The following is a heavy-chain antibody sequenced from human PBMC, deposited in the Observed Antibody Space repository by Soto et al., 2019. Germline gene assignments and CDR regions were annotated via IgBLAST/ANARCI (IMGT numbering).Heavy chain of an antibody. J-gene: IGHJ6*02. CDR1: GFTFSSYG. Sequence: QVQLVESGGGVVQPGRSLRLSCAASGFTFSSYGMHWVRQAPGKGLEWVAVIWYDGSNKYYADSVKGRFTISRDNSKNXLXLXXNSLRAEDTAVYYCAREGYSSGWYQGSDYYYGMDVWGQGTMVTVSS. CDR3: AREGYSSGWYQGSDYYYGMDV. D-gene: IGHD6-19*01. V-gene: IGHV3-33*01. CDR2: IWYDGSNK.